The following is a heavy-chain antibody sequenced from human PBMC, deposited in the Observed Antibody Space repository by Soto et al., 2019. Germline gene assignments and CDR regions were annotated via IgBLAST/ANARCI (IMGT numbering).Heavy chain of an antibody. Sequence: ASVKVSCKASGYTFTSYGISWLRQSPGQGLEWMGWISAYNGNTSYAQKLQGRVTMTTDTSTSTAYMELRSLRSDDTAVYYCARDTYYYDSSGYPRDYYYYYGMDVWGQGTTVTVSS. CDR2: ISAYNGNT. CDR1: GYTFTSYG. V-gene: IGHV1-18*04. J-gene: IGHJ6*02. D-gene: IGHD3-22*01. CDR3: ARDTYYYDSSGYPRDYYYYYGMDV.